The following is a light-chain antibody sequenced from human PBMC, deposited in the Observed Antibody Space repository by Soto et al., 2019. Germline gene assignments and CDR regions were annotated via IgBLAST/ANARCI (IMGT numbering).Light chain of an antibody. V-gene: IGLV2-11*01. CDR3: CSYAGSYTYV. J-gene: IGLJ1*01. CDR2: DVD. CDR1: SSDVGGYNY. Sequence: QSALTQPRSVSGSPGQSVTISCTGTSSDVGGYNYVSWYQQHPGNAPELMIYDVDKRPSGVPDHFSGSKSGNTASLTISGLQAGDEADYYCCSYAGSYTYVFGTGTKLTVL.